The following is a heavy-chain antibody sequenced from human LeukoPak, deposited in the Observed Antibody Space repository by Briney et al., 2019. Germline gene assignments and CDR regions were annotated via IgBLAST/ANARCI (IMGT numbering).Heavy chain of an antibody. CDR2: ISGSGGST. Sequence: TGGSLRLSCAASGFTFSSYAMSWVRQAPGKGLEWVSAISGSGGSTYYADSVKGRFTISRDNSKNTLYLQMNSLRAEDTAVYYCAKDYGSGSYGLRYYFDYWSQGTLVTVSS. V-gene: IGHV3-23*01. J-gene: IGHJ4*02. CDR1: GFTFSSYA. CDR3: AKDYGSGSYGLRYYFDY. D-gene: IGHD3-10*01.